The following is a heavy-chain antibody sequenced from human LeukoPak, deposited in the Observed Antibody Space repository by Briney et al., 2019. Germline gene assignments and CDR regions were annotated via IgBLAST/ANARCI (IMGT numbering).Heavy chain of an antibody. CDR3: ARDQYCSGGSCHSDYYYYGMDV. CDR2: IWYDGSNK. J-gene: IGHJ6*02. D-gene: IGHD2-15*01. Sequence: GRSLRLSCAASGFTFSSYGMHWVRQAPGKGLEWVAVIWYDGSNKYYADSVKGRFTISRDNAKNTLYLQMNSLRAEDTAVYNCARDQYCSGGSCHSDYYYYGMDVWGQGTTVTVSS. CDR1: GFTFSSYG. V-gene: IGHV3-33*01.